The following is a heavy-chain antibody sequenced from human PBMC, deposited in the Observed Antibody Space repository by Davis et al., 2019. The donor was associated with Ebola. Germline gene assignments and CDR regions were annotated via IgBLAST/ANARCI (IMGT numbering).Heavy chain of an antibody. CDR2: TYYTSKWFT. V-gene: IGHV6-1*01. Sequence: HSQTLSLTCAISGDSLSGHNGAWNCIRQSPSRGLEWLGRTYYTSKWFTDYAEFVKSRITINPDTSKNQFSLQLNSVTPEDTAVYYCARFNWGHRNFDYWGQGTLVTVSS. CDR1: GDSLSGHNGA. J-gene: IGHJ4*02. CDR3: ARFNWGHRNFDY. D-gene: IGHD7-27*01.